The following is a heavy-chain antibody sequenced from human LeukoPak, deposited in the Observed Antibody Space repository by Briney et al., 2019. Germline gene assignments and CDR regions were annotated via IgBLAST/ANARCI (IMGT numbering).Heavy chain of an antibody. CDR3: ARPYYSGTYWFDS. CDR1: VGSFSSYY. Sequence: SETLSLTCAAFVGSFSSYYWSWIRQTPGKGLYWIGEINHSGRTNYNPSLKSRVTLSVDTSKNQFSLKMSSVTAADTAVYYCARPYYSGTYWFDSWGQGTLVTVSS. J-gene: IGHJ5*01. CDR2: INHSGRT. V-gene: IGHV4-34*01. D-gene: IGHD1-7*01.